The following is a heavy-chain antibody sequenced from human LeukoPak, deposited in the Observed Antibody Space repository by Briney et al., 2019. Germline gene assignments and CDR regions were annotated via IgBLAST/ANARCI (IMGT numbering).Heavy chain of an antibody. D-gene: IGHD1-26*01. V-gene: IGHV1-46*01. CDR3: ARDVGATYHFDY. Sequence: GASVKVSCKXSGYTFTSYYIHWVRQAPGQGLEWMGIVNPSGGATSYAQEFQGRVTMTRDTSTATVYMELSSLRSEDTAVYYCARDVGATYHFDYWGQGTVVTVSS. CDR2: VNPSGGAT. CDR1: GYTFTSYY. J-gene: IGHJ4*02.